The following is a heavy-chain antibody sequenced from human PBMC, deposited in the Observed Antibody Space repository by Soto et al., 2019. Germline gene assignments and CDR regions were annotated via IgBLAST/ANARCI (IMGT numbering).Heavy chain of an antibody. CDR2: IYYSGST. CDR3: ARIDGYNHHIDY. CDR1: GGSISSGDYY. Sequence: PSETLSLTCTVSGGSISSGDYYWSWIRQPPGKGLEWIGYIYYSGSTYYNPSLKSRVTISVDTSKNQFSLKLSSVTAADTAVYYCARIDGYNHHIDYWGQGTLVTVSS. V-gene: IGHV4-30-4*01. J-gene: IGHJ4*02. D-gene: IGHD5-12*01.